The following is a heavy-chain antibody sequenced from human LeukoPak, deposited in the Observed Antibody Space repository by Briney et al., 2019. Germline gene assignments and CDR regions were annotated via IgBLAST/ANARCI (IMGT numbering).Heavy chain of an antibody. CDR3: ARGSRLDPREGFDY. D-gene: IGHD1-1*01. Sequence: GASVKVSCKASGYTFTGYYMHWVRQAPGQGLEWMGWISAYNGNTNYAQKLQGRVTMTTDTSTSTAYMELRSLRSDDTAVYYCARGSRLDPREGFDYWGQGTLVTVSS. J-gene: IGHJ4*02. V-gene: IGHV1-18*04. CDR2: ISAYNGNT. CDR1: GYTFTGYY.